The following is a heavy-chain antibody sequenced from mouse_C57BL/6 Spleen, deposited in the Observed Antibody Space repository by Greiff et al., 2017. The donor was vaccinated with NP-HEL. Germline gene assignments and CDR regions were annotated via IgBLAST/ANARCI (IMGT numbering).Heavy chain of an antibody. D-gene: IGHD2-4*01. CDR1: GFTFSSYA. J-gene: IGHJ3*01. CDR3: ARAYDYDGAWFAY. V-gene: IGHV5-4*01. CDR2: ISDGGSYT. Sequence: EVQGVESGGGLVKPGGSLKLSCAASGFTFSSYAMSWVRQTPEKRLEWVATISDGGSYTYYPDNVKGRFTISRDNAKNNLYLQMSHLKSEDTAMYYCARAYDYDGAWFAYWGQGTLVTVSA.